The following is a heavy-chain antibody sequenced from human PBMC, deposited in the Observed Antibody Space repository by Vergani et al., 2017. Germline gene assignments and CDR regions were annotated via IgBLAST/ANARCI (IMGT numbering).Heavy chain of an antibody. Sequence: EVQLVQSGAEVKKPGESLTISCKGSGYSFTSYWISWVRQMPGKGLEWMGRIDPSDSYTNYSPSFQGHVTISADKSISTAYLQWSSLKASDTAMYYCAKSPRITMIVVGGFDYWGQGTLVTVSS. D-gene: IGHD3-22*01. CDR2: IDPSDSYT. J-gene: IGHJ4*02. V-gene: IGHV5-10-1*01. CDR3: AKSPRITMIVVGGFDY. CDR1: GYSFTSYW.